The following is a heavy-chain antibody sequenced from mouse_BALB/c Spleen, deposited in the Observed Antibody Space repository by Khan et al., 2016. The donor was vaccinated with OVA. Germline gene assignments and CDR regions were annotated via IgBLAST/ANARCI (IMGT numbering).Heavy chain of an antibody. V-gene: IGHV3-2*02. CDR1: GYSITSDFA. CDR2: ISFSGTT. CDR3: TRAVDYAYGYAMDY. Sequence: EVKLLESGPGLVKPSQSLSLTCTVTGYSITSDFAWNWVRQFPGNKLEWMGYISFSGTTSYDPSLKSRLSITRDTSKNQFFLQLSSVNTEDTATYYCTRAVDYAYGYAMDYWGQGTSVTVSS. D-gene: IGHD2-2*01. J-gene: IGHJ4*01.